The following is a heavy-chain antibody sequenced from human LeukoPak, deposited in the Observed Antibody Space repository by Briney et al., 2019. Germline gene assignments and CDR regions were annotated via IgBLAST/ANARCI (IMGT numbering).Heavy chain of an antibody. CDR2: INHRGDT. CDR3: ARGPTISETGYFDF. D-gene: IGHD1-1*01. CDR1: GESFSAYY. J-gene: IGHJ4*03. Sequence: SETLSLTCAVYGESFSAYYWSWVRQSPGKGLEWIAEINHRGDTNYNPSVKSRVTISIDTSKNQFSLKVRSLTAADTAVYYCARGPTISETGYFDFWGQGTLVTVSS. V-gene: IGHV4-34*01.